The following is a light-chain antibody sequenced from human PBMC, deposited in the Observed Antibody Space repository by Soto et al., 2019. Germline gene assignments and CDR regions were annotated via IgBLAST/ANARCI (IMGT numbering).Light chain of an antibody. V-gene: IGLV1-47*01. CDR1: SSNIGSNY. CDR2: RNN. Sequence: QSVLTQPPSASGTPGQRVTISCSGSSSNIGSNYVYWYQQLPGTAPKLLIYRNNQRPSGVPDRFSGSKSGTSASLALSGRRAEDEADYYCAAWADSLSVVFGGGTKLTV. CDR3: AAWADSLSVV. J-gene: IGLJ2*01.